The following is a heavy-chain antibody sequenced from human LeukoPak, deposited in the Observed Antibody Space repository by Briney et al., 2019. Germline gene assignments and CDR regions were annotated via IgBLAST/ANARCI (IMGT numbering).Heavy chain of an antibody. D-gene: IGHD2-2*01. J-gene: IGHJ3*02. V-gene: IGHV4-59*01. CDR2: NYYSGST. CDR3: ARDRSDQYAFDI. CDR1: GGSISSYY. Sequence: SETLSLTCTVSGGSISSYYWGWIRQPPGKGLEWIGYNYYSGSTNYNPSLKSRVTISVDTSKNQFSLKLTPVTAADPAVYYCARDRSDQYAFDIWGQGTMVTVSS.